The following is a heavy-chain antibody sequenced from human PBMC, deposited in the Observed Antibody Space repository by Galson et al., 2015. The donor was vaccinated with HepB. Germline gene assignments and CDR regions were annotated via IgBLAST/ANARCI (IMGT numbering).Heavy chain of an antibody. D-gene: IGHD2-2*01. CDR3: ARVDKCSSTSCFYGMDV. J-gene: IGHJ6*02. CDR2: ISAYNGNT. CDR1: GYTFTSYG. Sequence: SVKVSCKASGYTFTSYGISWVRQAPGQGLEWMGWISAYNGNTNYAQKLQGRVTMTTDTSTSTAYMELRSLRSDDTAVYYCARVDKCSSTSCFYGMDVWGQGTTVTVSS. V-gene: IGHV1-18*04.